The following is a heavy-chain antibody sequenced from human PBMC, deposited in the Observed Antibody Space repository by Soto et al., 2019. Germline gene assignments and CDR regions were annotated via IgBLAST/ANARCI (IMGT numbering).Heavy chain of an antibody. CDR2: IYYSGST. CDR1: GGSISSSSYY. D-gene: IGHD1-1*01. Sequence: SETLSLTCTVSGGSISSSSYYWGWIRQPPGKGLEWIGSIYYSGSTYYNPSLKSRVTISVDTSKNQFSLKLSSVTAADTAVYYCARFTRPRSNWNNLFGSHYIGMDVWGQGTTVTVSS. J-gene: IGHJ6*02. CDR3: ARFTRPRSNWNNLFGSHYIGMDV. V-gene: IGHV4-39*01.